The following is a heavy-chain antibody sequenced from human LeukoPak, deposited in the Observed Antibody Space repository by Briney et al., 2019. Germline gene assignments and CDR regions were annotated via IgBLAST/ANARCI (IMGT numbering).Heavy chain of an antibody. CDR3: AREVEGNWFDP. V-gene: IGHV3-73*01. Sequence: GGSLRLSCAASGFTFSGSAMHWVRQASGKGLEWVGRIRSKANSYATAYAASVKGRFTISRDDSKNTAYLQMNSLKTEDTAVYYCAREVEGNWFDPWGQGTLVTVSS. J-gene: IGHJ5*02. CDR2: IRSKANSYAT. CDR1: GFTFSGSA.